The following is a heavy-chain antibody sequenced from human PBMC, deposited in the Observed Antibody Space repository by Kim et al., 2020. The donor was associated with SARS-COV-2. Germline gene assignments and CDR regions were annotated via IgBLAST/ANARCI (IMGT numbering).Heavy chain of an antibody. D-gene: IGHD3-22*01. CDR1: GYTFTSYG. V-gene: IGHV1-18*01. J-gene: IGHJ4*02. CDR2: ISAYNGNT. CDR3: ARVQHNPSSGYYLN. Sequence: ASVKVSCKASGYTFTSYGISWVRQAPGQGLEWMGWISAYNGNTNYAQKLQGRVTMTTDTSTSTAYMELRSLRSDDTAVYYCARVQHNPSSGYYLNWGQGTLVTVSS.